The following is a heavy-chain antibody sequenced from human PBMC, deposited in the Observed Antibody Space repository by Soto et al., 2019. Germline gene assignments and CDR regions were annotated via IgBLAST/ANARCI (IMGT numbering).Heavy chain of an antibody. V-gene: IGHV3-30*18. CDR2: ISYDGSNK. J-gene: IGHJ5*02. Sequence: GGSLRVSRAASGFTFCSYGMHWVRQAPGKGLEWVAVISYDGSNKYYADSVKGRFTISRDNSKNTLYLQMNSLRAEDTAVYYCAKDPLSAAGTGPFDPWGQGTLVTVSS. CDR1: GFTFCSYG. D-gene: IGHD6-13*01. CDR3: AKDPLSAAGTGPFDP.